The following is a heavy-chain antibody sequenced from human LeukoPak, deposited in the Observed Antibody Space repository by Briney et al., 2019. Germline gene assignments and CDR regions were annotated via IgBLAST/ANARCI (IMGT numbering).Heavy chain of an antibody. CDR3: ASTAVAGTSDY. Sequence: SETLSLTCAVYGGSFSGYYWSWIRQPPGKGLEWIGEINHSGSTNYNPSLKSRVTISVDTSKNQFSLKLSSVTAADTAVYYCASTAVAGTSDYWGREPWSPSPQ. D-gene: IGHD6-19*01. CDR1: GGSFSGYY. V-gene: IGHV4-34*01. CDR2: INHSGST. J-gene: IGHJ4*02.